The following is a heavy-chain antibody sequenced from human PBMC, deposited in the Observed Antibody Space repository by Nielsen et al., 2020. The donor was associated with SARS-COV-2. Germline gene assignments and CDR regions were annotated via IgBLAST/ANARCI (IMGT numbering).Heavy chain of an antibody. D-gene: IGHD2-15*01. CDR3: ARGGRSDYGMDV. V-gene: IGHV3-33*08. CDR2: IWYDGSNK. Sequence: SLKISCAASGFTFITYGMHWVRQAPGKGLEWVTIIWYDGSNKYYADSVKGRFTTSRDNSKKTLYLQMNSLRAGDTAVYYCARGGRSDYGMDVWGQGTTVTVSS. J-gene: IGHJ6*02. CDR1: GFTFITYG.